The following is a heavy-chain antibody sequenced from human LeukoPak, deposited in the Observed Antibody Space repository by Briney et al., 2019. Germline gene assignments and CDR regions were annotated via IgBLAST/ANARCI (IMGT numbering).Heavy chain of an antibody. J-gene: IGHJ3*02. Sequence: TGGSLRLSCAASGFTFSSYAMSWVRQAPGKGLEWVSAISGSGGSTYYADSVKGRFTISKDNSKNTLYLQMNSLRAEDTALYYCARGYSRAAFDIWGQGTVVAVSS. CDR2: ISGSGGST. D-gene: IGHD2-15*01. CDR3: ARGYSRAAFDI. V-gene: IGHV3-23*01. CDR1: GFTFSSYA.